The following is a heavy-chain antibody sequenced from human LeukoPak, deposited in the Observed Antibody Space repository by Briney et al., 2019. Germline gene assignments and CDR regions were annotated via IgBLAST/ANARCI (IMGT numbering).Heavy chain of an antibody. Sequence: ASVKVSCKVSGYTLTQLSIHWVRQAPGKGLEWMGGVDPEDGETVYAQRFQGRVTLTDDTSTDTAYMELSSLRSEDAAVYYCTPDPGLGMGYYYGMDVWGQGTTVTVSS. CDR3: TPDPGLGMGYYYGMDV. V-gene: IGHV1-24*01. CDR1: GYTLTQLS. CDR2: VDPEDGET. J-gene: IGHJ6*02. D-gene: IGHD3-10*01.